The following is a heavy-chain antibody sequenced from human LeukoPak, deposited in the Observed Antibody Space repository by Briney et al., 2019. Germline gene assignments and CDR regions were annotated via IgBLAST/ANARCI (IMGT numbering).Heavy chain of an antibody. CDR2: INPNSGGT. CDR3: ARGGSGWGSYYFDY. Sequence: ASVKVSCKASGYIFTGYYMHWVRQAPGQGLEWVGWINPNSGGTNYAQKFQGRVTMTRDTSITTAYMEPSSLRSEDTAVYYCARGGSGWGSYYFDYWGQGTLVTVSS. CDR1: GYIFTGYY. V-gene: IGHV1-2*02. D-gene: IGHD6-19*01. J-gene: IGHJ4*02.